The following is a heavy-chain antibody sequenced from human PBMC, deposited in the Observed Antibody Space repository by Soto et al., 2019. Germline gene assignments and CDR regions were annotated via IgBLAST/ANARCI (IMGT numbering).Heavy chain of an antibody. V-gene: IGHV3-48*03. D-gene: IGHD3-3*01. J-gene: IGHJ6*02. CDR3: ARDYGSTYYDFWSGYPTYGMDV. CDR1: GFTFSSYE. Sequence: SLRLSCAASGFTFSSYEMNWVRQAPGKGLEWVSYISSSGSTIYYADSVKGRFTISRDNAKNSLYLQMNSLRAEDTAVYYCARDYGSTYYDFWSGYPTYGMDVWGQGTTVTVSS. CDR2: ISSSGSTI.